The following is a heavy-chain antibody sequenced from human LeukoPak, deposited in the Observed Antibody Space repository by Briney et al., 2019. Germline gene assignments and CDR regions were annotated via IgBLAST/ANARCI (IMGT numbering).Heavy chain of an antibody. J-gene: IGHJ4*02. CDR2: ITPIFGEA. D-gene: IGHD5-12*01. Sequence: RRASVKVSCKASGGTFSSYPISWVRQAPGQGLEWMGEITPIFGEAQNAEKFQGRVTITADEPTSTVYMELTSLRLDDTAMYYCARNSRVASTSGLNYWGQGTLVTVSS. V-gene: IGHV1-69*13. CDR3: ARNSRVASTSGLNY. CDR1: GGTFSSYP.